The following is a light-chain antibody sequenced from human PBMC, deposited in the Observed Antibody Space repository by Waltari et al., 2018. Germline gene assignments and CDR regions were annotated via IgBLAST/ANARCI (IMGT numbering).Light chain of an antibody. J-gene: IGLJ1*01. CDR2: EVS. CDR1: SSDVGSYNR. CDR3: SSYTSSNTWV. V-gene: IGLV2-18*02. Sequence: QSALTQPPSVSGSPGQSVTISCTGTSSDVGSYNRVSWYQQPPDTAPKLIIYEVSDRPSGVPERFSGSKSANTAFLTISGLQAEDEADYFCSSYTSSNTWVFGTGTKVTVL.